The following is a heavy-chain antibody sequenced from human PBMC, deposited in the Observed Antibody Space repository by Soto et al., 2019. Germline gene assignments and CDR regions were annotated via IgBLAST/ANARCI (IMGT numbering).Heavy chain of an antibody. V-gene: IGHV3-33*01. J-gene: IGHJ4*02. CDR3: ASQTNSGSYQFDY. Sequence: GGSLRLSCAASGFTFSSYDMHWVRQAPGKGLEWVAVIWYDGSNKYYADSVKGRFTISRDNSKNTLYLQMNSLRAEDTAVYYCASQTNSGSYQFDYWGQGTMVTVSS. CDR2: IWYDGSNK. CDR1: GFTFSSYD. D-gene: IGHD1-26*01.